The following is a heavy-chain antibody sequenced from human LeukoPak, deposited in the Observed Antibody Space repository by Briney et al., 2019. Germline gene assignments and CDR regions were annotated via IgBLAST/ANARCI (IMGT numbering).Heavy chain of an antibody. J-gene: IGHJ6*03. Sequence: PSETLSLTCAVSGGSISSSNWWSWVRQPPGKGLEWIGEIYHSGSTNYNPSLKSRVTISVDRSKNQFSLKLSSVTAADTAVYYCAREHGYSYGYHYYYYMDVWGKGTTVTVSS. CDR3: AREHGYSYGYHYYYYMDV. D-gene: IGHD5-18*01. CDR1: GGSISSSNW. CDR2: IYHSGST. V-gene: IGHV4-4*02.